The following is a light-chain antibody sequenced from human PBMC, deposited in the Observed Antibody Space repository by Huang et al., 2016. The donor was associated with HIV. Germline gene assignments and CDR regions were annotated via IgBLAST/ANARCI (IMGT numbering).Light chain of an antibody. V-gene: IGKV1-39*01. CDR3: QQSYSLPRT. Sequence: DIQMTQSPSSLSASVGDSVTITCRPSRNIDNYLNWYQQKPGKAPDLLIYATSRLQRGVPSRFSGSGSGTDFTLTISSLQPDDFATYYCQQSYSLPRTFGQGTKVEVK. CDR1: RNIDNY. CDR2: ATS. J-gene: IGKJ1*01.